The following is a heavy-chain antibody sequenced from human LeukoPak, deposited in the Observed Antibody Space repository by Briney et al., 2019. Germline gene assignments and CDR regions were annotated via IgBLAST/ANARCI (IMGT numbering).Heavy chain of an antibody. CDR3: ASGDGYNTLSFDY. CDR2: IYSGGST. D-gene: IGHD5-24*01. J-gene: IGHJ4*02. CDR1: GFTIITNY. V-gene: IGHV3-53*01. Sequence: PGGSLRLSCAASGFTIITNYMSWVRQAPGKGLEWVSVIYSGGSTYYADSVKGRFTISRDNSKNTLYLQMNSLRAEDTAVYYCASGDGYNTLSFDYWGQGTLVTVSS.